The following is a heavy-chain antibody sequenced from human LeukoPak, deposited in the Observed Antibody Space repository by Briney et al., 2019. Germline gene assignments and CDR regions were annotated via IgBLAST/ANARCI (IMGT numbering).Heavy chain of an antibody. CDR3: AKGRDKYQLLSKNWFDP. CDR2: LSWNSGSI. V-gene: IGHV3-9*01. D-gene: IGHD2-2*01. J-gene: IGHJ5*02. Sequence: GGALRLSCAASGFTFDDYAMRWVPQAPGESLEWVSDLSWNSGSIRYADSVKGRFTISRDNAKNSLYLQMNSLRAEDTALYYCAKGRDKYQLLSKNWFDPWGQGTMVTVSS. CDR1: GFTFDDYA.